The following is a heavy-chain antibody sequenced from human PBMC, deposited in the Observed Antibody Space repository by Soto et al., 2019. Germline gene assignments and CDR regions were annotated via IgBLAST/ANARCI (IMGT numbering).Heavy chain of an antibody. CDR3: ARGLLWFGESNWFDP. Sequence: GPVKVSCKASGYTFTSYDINWVRQATGQGLEWMGWMNPNSGNTGYAQKFQGRVTMTRNTSISTAYMELSSLRSEDTAVYYCARGLLWFGESNWFDPWGQGTLVTVSS. V-gene: IGHV1-8*01. D-gene: IGHD3-10*01. J-gene: IGHJ5*02. CDR2: MNPNSGNT. CDR1: GYTFTSYD.